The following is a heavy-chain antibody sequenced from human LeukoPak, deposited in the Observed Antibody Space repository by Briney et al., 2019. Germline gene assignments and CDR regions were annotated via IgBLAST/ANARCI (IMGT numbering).Heavy chain of an antibody. D-gene: IGHD1-26*01. J-gene: IGHJ4*02. CDR2: ISSSSTYI. CDR3: AREESGSSDY. V-gene: IGHV3-21*01. CDR1: GFTFSSYS. Sequence: GGSLRLSCAASGFTFSSYSMNWVRQTPGKGLEWVSSISSSSTYIYYADSVKGRFTISRDNAKNSLYLQMNSLRAEDTAVYYCAREESGSSDYWGQGTLVTVSS.